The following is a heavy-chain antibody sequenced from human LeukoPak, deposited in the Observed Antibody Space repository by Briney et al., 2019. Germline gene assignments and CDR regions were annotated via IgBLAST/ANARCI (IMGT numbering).Heavy chain of an antibody. CDR3: ATGSITIFGVVHNWFDP. D-gene: IGHD3-3*01. J-gene: IGHJ5*02. V-gene: IGHV1-24*01. CDR1: GYTLTELS. CDR2: FDPEDGET. Sequence: ASVKVSCKVSGYTLTELSMHWVRQAPGKGLEWMGGFDPEDGETIYAQEFQGRVTMTEDTSTDTAYMELSSLRSEDTAVYYCATGSITIFGVVHNWFDPWGQGTLVTVSS.